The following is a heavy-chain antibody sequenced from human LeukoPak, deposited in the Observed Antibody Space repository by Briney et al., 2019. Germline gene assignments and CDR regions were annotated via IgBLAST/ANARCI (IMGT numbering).Heavy chain of an antibody. Sequence: SQTLSLTCAISGDSVSSNSAAWNWLRQSPSRGLEWLGRTYYRSKWYNDYAVSVKSRITINPDTSKNQFSLQLNSVTPEDTAVYYCARAYSSGWQSPTSRFDPWGQGTLVTVSS. CDR2: TYYRSKWYN. V-gene: IGHV6-1*01. CDR1: GDSVSSNSAA. D-gene: IGHD6-19*01. CDR3: ARAYSSGWQSPTSRFDP. J-gene: IGHJ5*02.